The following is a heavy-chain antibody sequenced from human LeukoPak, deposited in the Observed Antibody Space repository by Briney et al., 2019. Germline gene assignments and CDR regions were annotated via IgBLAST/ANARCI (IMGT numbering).Heavy chain of an antibody. D-gene: IGHD3-10*01. CDR1: GFTFSPHY. V-gene: IGHV3-72*01. J-gene: IGHJ4*02. CDR3: GDLGSAGTDH. Sequence: GGYLRLSRTASGFTFSPHYMDWVRQSQGQGPEWVGIIRNKADGYTTIYAASVKGRFTISRDDSKNSIYLQMDSLKTEDTAMYYCGDLGSAGTDHWGQGTLVTVSS. CDR2: IRNKADGYTT.